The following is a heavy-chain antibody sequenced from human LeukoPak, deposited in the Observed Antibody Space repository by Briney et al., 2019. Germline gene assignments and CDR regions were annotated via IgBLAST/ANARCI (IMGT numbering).Heavy chain of an antibody. CDR3: ARDRGSSGWFYFDS. D-gene: IGHD3-22*01. CDR1: GGSISSNY. V-gene: IGHV4-59*01. J-gene: IGHJ4*02. Sequence: PSETLSLTCTVSGGSISSNYWSWIRQPPGKGLEWIGYIYYSGSTSYNPSLKSRVTISLDASKNQFSLKLSSVTAAADTAVYYCARDRGSSGWFYFDSWGQGTLVTVSS. CDR2: IYYSGST.